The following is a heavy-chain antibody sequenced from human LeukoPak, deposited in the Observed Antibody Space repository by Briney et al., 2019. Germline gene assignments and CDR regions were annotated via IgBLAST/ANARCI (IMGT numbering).Heavy chain of an antibody. D-gene: IGHD3-22*01. CDR2: ISAYNGNT. Sequence: ASVKVSCKASGYTFTSYGISWVRQAPGQGLEWMGWISAYNGNTNYAQKLKGRVTMTTDTSTSTAYMELRSLRSDDTAVYYCARLRYYYDSSGPAPFDYWGQGTLVTVSS. CDR1: GYTFTSYG. CDR3: ARLRYYYDSSGPAPFDY. V-gene: IGHV1-18*01. J-gene: IGHJ4*02.